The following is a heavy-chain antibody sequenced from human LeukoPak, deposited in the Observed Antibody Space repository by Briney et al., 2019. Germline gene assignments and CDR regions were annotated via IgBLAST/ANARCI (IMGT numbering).Heavy chain of an antibody. CDR1: GCTFRDYA. J-gene: IGHJ4*02. V-gene: IGHV3-23*01. D-gene: IGHD1-1*01. Sequence: GGSLRLSCAASGCTFRDYATSWVRQAPGEGLEWVSTISGSGGSTYYADSVKGRFTIARDNSKNTVYLQMNSLRSEDTAVYYCARGAGTKYTFDYWGQGTLVTVSS. CDR2: ISGSGGST. CDR3: ARGAGTKYTFDY.